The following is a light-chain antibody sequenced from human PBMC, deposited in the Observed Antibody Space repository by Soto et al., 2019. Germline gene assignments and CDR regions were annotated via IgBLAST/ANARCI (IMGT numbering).Light chain of an antibody. V-gene: IGLV1-51*02. CDR3: GTWDTSLSAVV. CDR1: SSNIGNNY. Sequence: QSVLTQPPSVSAAPGQRVTISCSGSSSNIGNNYLSWYQQLPGTAPKLLIYENSKRPSGIPDRFSGSKSGTSATLGITGLQTGDEADYYCGTWDTSLSAVVFGGGTQLTVL. CDR2: ENS. J-gene: IGLJ2*01.